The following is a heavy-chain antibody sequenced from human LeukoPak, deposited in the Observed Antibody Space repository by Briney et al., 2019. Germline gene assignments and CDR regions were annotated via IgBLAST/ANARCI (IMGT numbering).Heavy chain of an antibody. CDR1: GFTFSSYG. CDR3: AREGTKRWLVQNNDYHYGMDV. Sequence: PGGSLRLSCVATGFTFSSYGIHWVRQAPGKGLEWVAVISYDGSNEYYADSVRGRFTISRDNSKNTLNLQMNSLRAEDTAVYYCAREGTKRWLVQNNDYHYGMDVWGQGTTVTISS. V-gene: IGHV3-30*03. J-gene: IGHJ6*02. CDR2: ISYDGSNE. D-gene: IGHD6-19*01.